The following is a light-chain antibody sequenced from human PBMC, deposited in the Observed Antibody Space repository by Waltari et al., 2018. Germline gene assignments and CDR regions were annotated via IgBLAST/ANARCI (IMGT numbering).Light chain of an antibody. J-gene: IGLJ1*01. CDR1: SSDVGRYDY. Sequence: SALPQPASVSGSPGQSISISCTGTSSDVGRYDYVSWYQQHPDKAPKLLIYDVTQRPSGISHLFSGSKSGYTASLTISGLQSEDEADYYCLSYTTSDTYVFGSGTRVTVL. V-gene: IGLV2-14*03. CDR2: DVT. CDR3: LSYTTSDTYV.